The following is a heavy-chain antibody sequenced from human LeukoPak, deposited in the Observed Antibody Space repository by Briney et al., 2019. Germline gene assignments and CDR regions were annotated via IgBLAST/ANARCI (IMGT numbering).Heavy chain of an antibody. V-gene: IGHV3-11*01. J-gene: IGHJ4*02. CDR2: SSSSGTTI. CDR3: ARRRDFIDY. CDR1: GFTLSDYY. Sequence: GGSLRLPCAASGFTLSDYYMSWIRQAPGKGLEWVSYSSSSGTTIYYADSVKGRFAISRDNAKNSLYLQMNSLRAEDTAVYYCARRRDFIDYWGQGTLVTVSS. D-gene: IGHD3/OR15-3a*01.